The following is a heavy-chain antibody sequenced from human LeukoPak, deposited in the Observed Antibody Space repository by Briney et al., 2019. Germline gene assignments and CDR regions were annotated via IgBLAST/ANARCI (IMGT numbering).Heavy chain of an antibody. CDR2: IYHSGST. CDR3: ARDRDYEILTGYHNNWFDH. J-gene: IGHJ5*02. V-gene: IGHV4-38-2*02. CDR1: GYSISSGYY. D-gene: IGHD3-9*01. Sequence: SETLSLTCTVSGYSISSGYYWGWIRQPPGKGLEWIGSIYHSGSTYYNPSLKSRVTISVDTSKNQFSLKLSSVTAADTAVYYCARDRDYEILTGYHNNWFDHWGQGTLVTVSS.